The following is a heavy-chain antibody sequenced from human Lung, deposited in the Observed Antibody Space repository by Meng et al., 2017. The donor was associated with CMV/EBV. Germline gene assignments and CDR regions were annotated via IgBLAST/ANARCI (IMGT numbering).Heavy chain of an antibody. Sequence: FTDYAIHRERQAPGQGLEWMGWINPGNGNARYLGRFRGRLTIMRDTSANTVDMELSSLGSEDATVYYCARDTQNYCYGSASYLLDYWGQGTLVTVSS. CDR3: ARDTQNYCYGSASYLLDY. V-gene: IGHV1-3*01. CDR2: INPGNGNA. J-gene: IGHJ4*02. D-gene: IGHD3-10*01. CDR1: FTDYA.